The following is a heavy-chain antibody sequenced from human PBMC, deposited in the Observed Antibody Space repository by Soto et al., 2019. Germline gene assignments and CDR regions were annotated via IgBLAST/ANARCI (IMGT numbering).Heavy chain of an antibody. Sequence: QVQLAETGGGVVQPGRSLRLSCATSGFVSNDYDIHWVRQAPGKGLAWLASISYDGSNKYYADSVKGRFTICRDNSKNTLYLQINSRRAEDTAVYYCSSGIKCGLDAWVPGTLVTVSS. CDR3: SSGIKCGLDA. D-gene: IGHD1-1*01. V-gene: IGHV3-30*03. CDR1: GFVSNDYD. J-gene: IGHJ5*02. CDR2: ISYDGSNK.